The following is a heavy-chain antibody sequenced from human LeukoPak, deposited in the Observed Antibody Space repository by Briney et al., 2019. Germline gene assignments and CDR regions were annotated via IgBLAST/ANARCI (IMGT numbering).Heavy chain of an antibody. V-gene: IGHV3-7*01. CDR3: AELGITMIGGV. CDR2: IKQDGSEK. Sequence: GGSLRLSCAASRFTFSRYLMSWVRQAPGKGLEWVANIKQDGSEKYYVDSVKGRLTNSRDKAKNSLYLQINSLRAEDTAVYYCAELGITMIGGVWGKGTTVTIS. D-gene: IGHD3-10*02. J-gene: IGHJ6*03. CDR1: RFTFSRYL.